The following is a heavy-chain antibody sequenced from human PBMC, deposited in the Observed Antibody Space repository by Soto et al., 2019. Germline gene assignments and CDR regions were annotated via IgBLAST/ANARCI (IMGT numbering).Heavy chain of an antibody. J-gene: IGHJ4*02. CDR1: GFTFSSYA. V-gene: IGHV3-30-3*01. CDR3: ARDPRSSSSWYADTAMVQYFDY. Sequence: GGSLRLSCAASGFTFSSYAMHWVRQAPGKGLEWVAVISYDGSNKYYADSVKGRFTISRDNSKNTLYLQMNSLRAEDTAVYYCARDPRSSSSWYADTAMVQYFDYWGQGTLVTVSS. CDR2: ISYDGSNK. D-gene: IGHD6-13*01.